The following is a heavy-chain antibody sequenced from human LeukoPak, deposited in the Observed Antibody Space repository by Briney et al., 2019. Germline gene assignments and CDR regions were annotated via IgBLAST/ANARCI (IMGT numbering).Heavy chain of an antibody. CDR1: GFTFSSYE. J-gene: IGHJ4*02. CDR3: ARRYGDYVGSFEY. D-gene: IGHD4-17*01. Sequence: PGGSLRLSCAASGFTFSSYEMNWVRQAPGKGLEWVSYISSSSNTVYYADSVKGRFTISRDNAKNSLYLQMNSLRAEDTAVYYCARRYGDYVGSFEYWGQGTQVTVSS. V-gene: IGHV3-48*03. CDR2: ISSSSNTV.